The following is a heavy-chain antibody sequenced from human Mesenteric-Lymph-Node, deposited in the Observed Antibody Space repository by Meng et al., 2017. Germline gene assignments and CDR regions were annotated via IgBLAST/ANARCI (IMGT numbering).Heavy chain of an antibody. CDR3: TRDYNDGSGRFDI. Sequence: GESLKISCAASGFTFSSNAMHWVRQAPGKGLEWVAGISYDGSHKFYADSVKGRFAISRDNSENTLFLQMSGLRADDTALYYCTRDYNDGSGRFDIWGQGTLVTVSS. V-gene: IGHV3-30*15. CDR2: ISYDGSHK. CDR1: GFTFSSNA. D-gene: IGHD3-22*01. J-gene: IGHJ4*02.